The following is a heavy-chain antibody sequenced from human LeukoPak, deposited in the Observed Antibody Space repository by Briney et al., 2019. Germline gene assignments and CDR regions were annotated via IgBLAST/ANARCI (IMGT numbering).Heavy chain of an antibody. J-gene: IGHJ5*02. CDR2: IYPGDSNT. D-gene: IGHD2-8*01. CDR3: ARVNTVRDIVLMVEP. CDR1: GYSFTSYW. Sequence: GESLQISCQGSGYSFTSYWIGWVRQMPGKGLEWMGIIYPGDSNTRYSPSFQGQVTISADKSISTAYLQWSSLKASDTAMYYCARVNTVRDIVLMVEPWGQGTLVTVSS. V-gene: IGHV5-51*01.